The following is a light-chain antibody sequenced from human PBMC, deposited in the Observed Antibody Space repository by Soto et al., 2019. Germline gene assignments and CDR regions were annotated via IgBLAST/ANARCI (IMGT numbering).Light chain of an antibody. CDR2: DAS. J-gene: IGKJ5*01. CDR3: QQYNNWPT. V-gene: IGKV3D-15*01. CDR1: QSVRSTY. Sequence: EIVLTQSPDTLSLSPGQRATLSCRDSQSVRSTYLAWYPQKPGQAPGVLIYDASNRATGIPARFSGSGSGTEFTLTISSLQYEDFAVYYCQQYNNWPTFGQGTRLEIK.